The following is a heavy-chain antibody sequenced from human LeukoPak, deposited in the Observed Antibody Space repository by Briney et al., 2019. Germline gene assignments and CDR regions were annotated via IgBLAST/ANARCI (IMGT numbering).Heavy chain of an antibody. V-gene: IGHV3-49*03. CDR3: ARAIRLSGDSFDI. J-gene: IGHJ3*02. CDR1: GFIFGGYP. D-gene: IGHD3-10*01. CDR2: IRTKAYGETT. Sequence: GGSLRLSCSASGFIFGGYPMSWFRQAPGKGLEWITYIRTKAYGETTEYAASVTGRFTISRDDSNSIAYLQMNSLKTEDTAIYYCARAIRLSGDSFDIWGQGTMVTVSS.